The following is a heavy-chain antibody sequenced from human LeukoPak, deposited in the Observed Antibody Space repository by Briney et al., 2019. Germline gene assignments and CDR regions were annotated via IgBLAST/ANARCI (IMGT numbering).Heavy chain of an antibody. J-gene: IGHJ6*03. CDR3: ARAGRGVNWYYYIDV. CDR1: GDSISRDGSY. D-gene: IGHD1-1*01. CDR2: IYHSGNT. Sequence: SETLSLTCTVSGDSISRDGSYWSWIRQYPGKGLEWIGYIYHSGNTYSNPSLKSRVTMSVDTSQNQFSLKIISVTAADTAVCFCARAGRGVNWYYYIDVWGTGTTVTVSS. V-gene: IGHV4-31*03.